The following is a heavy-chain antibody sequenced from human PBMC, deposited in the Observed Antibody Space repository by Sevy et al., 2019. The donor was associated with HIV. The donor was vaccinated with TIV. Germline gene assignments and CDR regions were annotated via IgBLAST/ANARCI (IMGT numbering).Heavy chain of an antibody. Sequence: TLSLTCAVSGGSISSRGYSWNWIRQPPEKGLEWIGHIYHSGSTFYNPSLKSRVTISLGRSKNQFSLKLTSVTAADTAVYYCARGVAAAGTDYFDYWGQGTLVTVSS. CDR2: IYHSGST. J-gene: IGHJ4*02. CDR1: GGSISSRGYS. CDR3: ARGVAAAGTDYFDY. V-gene: IGHV4-30-2*01. D-gene: IGHD6-13*01.